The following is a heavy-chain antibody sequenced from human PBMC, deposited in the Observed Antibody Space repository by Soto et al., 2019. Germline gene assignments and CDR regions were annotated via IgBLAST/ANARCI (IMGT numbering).Heavy chain of an antibody. J-gene: IGHJ4*02. V-gene: IGHV4-30-4*01. CDR2: IYYRGGT. D-gene: IGHD3-10*01. CDR3: ARVGGFGATTIDY. CDR1: GGSISSGDYY. Sequence: QVQLQESGPGLVKPSQTLSLTCTVSGGSISSGDYYWSWIRPPPGKGLEWIGYIYYRGGTYYHPSLQSRVTLSVDTSKNQFSLKLSSVTPADTAVYYCARVGGFGATTIDYWGQGTLVTVSS.